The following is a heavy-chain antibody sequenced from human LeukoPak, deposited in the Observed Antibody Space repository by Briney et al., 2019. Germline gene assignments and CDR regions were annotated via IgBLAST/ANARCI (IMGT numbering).Heavy chain of an antibody. CDR1: GFTFSSYA. Sequence: GGSLRLSCAASGFTFSSYAMSWVRQAPGKGLEWVSAISGSGGSTYYADSVKGRFTTSRDNSKITLYLQMNSRRAEDTAVYYCAKDALGYCSGGSCPGSDWGQGTLVTVSS. CDR3: AKDALGYCSGGSCPGSD. CDR2: ISGSGGST. V-gene: IGHV3-23*01. D-gene: IGHD2-15*01. J-gene: IGHJ4*02.